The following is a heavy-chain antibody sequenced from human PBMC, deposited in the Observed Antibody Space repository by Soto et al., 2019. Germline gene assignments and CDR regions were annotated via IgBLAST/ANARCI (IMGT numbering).Heavy chain of an antibody. Sequence: SETLSLTCGVSCYSISSGYYGAWMRQSPGKGLEWIGSINHSENTYYNPSLKSRVTISVDTSKNQFSLKLSSVTAADTAVYYCGRSGDDYGSYIDYWGQGTLVTVSS. D-gene: IGHD4-17*01. V-gene: IGHV4-38-2*01. CDR2: INHSENT. J-gene: IGHJ4*02. CDR3: GRSGDDYGSYIDY. CDR1: CYSISSGYY.